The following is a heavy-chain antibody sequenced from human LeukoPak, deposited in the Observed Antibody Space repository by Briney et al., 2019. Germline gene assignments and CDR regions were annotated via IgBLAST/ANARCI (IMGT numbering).Heavy chain of an antibody. CDR2: IGYDGSNK. V-gene: IGHV3-30*02. CDR3: AKDSYYYYIDV. J-gene: IGHJ6*03. Sequence: GGSLRLSCAASGFTFRSYGMHWVRQAPGKGLEWVTVIGYDGSNKYYTDSVKGRFTISRDNSKNTLYLQMNSLRTEDTAVYYCAKDSYYYYIDVWGKGTTVTVSS. CDR1: GFTFRSYG.